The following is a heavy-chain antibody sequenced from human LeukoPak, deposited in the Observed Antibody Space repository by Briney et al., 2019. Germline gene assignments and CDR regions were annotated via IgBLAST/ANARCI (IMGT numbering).Heavy chain of an antibody. J-gene: IGHJ3*02. CDR3: AKDPEMATIRYAFDI. CDR2: ISWDGGST. V-gene: IGHV3-43*01. D-gene: IGHD5-24*01. Sequence: HSGGSLRLSCAASGFTFDDYTMHWVRQAPGKGLEWVSLISWDGGSTYYAGSVKGRFTISRDNSKNSLYLQMNSLRTEDTALYYCAKDPEMATIRYAFDIWGQGTMVTVSS. CDR1: GFTFDDYT.